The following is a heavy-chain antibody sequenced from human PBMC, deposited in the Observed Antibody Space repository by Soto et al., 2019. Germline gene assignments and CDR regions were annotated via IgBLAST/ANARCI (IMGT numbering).Heavy chain of an antibody. V-gene: IGHV1-2*02. J-gene: IGHJ3*02. CDR2: INPATGAA. D-gene: IGHD3-3*01. CDR3: ARGGGVGVAGSAAFDM. Sequence: QLHLVQSGAVVKKPGASVTVSCSASGYPVTAYDMHWVRQAPGRGLEWMGGINPATGAAKYTQTSQGRVTMPRDTSTSTVFVELGGLTSEATAVFYCARGGGVGVAGSAAFDMWGQGTLVTVSS. CDR1: GYPVTAYD.